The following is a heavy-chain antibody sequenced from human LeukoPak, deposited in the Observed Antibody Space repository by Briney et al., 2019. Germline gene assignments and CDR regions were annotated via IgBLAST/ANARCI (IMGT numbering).Heavy chain of an antibody. CDR1: GFTFRTYG. CDR2: ISTSNTI. D-gene: IGHD5-12*01. Sequence: PGGSLRLSCAASGFTFRTYGMNWVRQAPGKGLEWVSYISTSNTIYYADSVKGRFTISRDNAKKSLYLQMNSLRDEDTAVYHCARPRGYSGYDLSSWGQGTLVTVSS. CDR3: ARPRGYSGYDLSS. J-gene: IGHJ5*02. V-gene: IGHV3-48*02.